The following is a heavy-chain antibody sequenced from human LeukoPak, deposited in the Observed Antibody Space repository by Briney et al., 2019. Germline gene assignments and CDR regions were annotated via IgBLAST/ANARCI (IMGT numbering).Heavy chain of an antibody. CDR1: GYTFTGYF. CDR3: AREDCGGDCYHY. D-gene: IGHD2-21*02. J-gene: IGHJ4*02. Sequence: ASVKVSCKASGYTFTGYFIHWVRQAPGQGLEWMGWINPNSGGTNYAQKFQDRVTMTRDTSISTVYMELSRLRSDDTAVYYCAREDCGGDCYHYWGQGTLVTASS. V-gene: IGHV1-2*02. CDR2: INPNSGGT.